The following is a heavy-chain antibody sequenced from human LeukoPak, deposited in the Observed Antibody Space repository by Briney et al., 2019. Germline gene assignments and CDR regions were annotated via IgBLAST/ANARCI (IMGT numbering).Heavy chain of an antibody. J-gene: IGHJ4*02. CDR3: VRGFSGDVGDY. CDR2: IKPGGIT. CDR1: GGSFSDYY. V-gene: IGHV4-34*01. D-gene: IGHD3-10*01. Sequence: PSETLPLTCTVYGGSFSDYYWSWIRQPPGKGLEWIGEIKPGGITNYNPSLKSRVTISVDTSKNQLSLKLNSATAADTTVYYCVRGFSGDVGDYWGQGTLVTVSS.